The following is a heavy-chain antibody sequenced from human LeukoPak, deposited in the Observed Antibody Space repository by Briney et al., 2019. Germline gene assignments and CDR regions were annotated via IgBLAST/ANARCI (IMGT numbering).Heavy chain of an antibody. CDR3: ARDTKQLVSLSFDP. Sequence: ASVKVSCKASGYTFTGYYMHWVRQAPGQGLEWMGWINPNSGGTNYAQKFQGRVNMTRDTSISAAYMELSRLRSDDTAVYYCARDTKQLVSLSFDPWGQGTLVTVSS. V-gene: IGHV1-2*02. D-gene: IGHD6-6*01. CDR1: GYTFTGYY. CDR2: INPNSGGT. J-gene: IGHJ5*02.